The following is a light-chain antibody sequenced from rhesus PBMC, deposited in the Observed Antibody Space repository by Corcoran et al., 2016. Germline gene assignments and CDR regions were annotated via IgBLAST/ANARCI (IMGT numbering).Light chain of an antibody. J-gene: IGKJ2*01. V-gene: IGKV1-94*01. CDR2: AAS. CDR3: QQAYNTPYS. CDR1: QGINKE. Sequence: DIQMTQSPSSLSASVGDRVTVTCRASQGINKELSWYQQNPGKAPTLLIYAASRLQTGVSSRFTGSGSGTDFTLTISSLQPEDVGSYFCQQAYNTPYSFGRGTKVEVK.